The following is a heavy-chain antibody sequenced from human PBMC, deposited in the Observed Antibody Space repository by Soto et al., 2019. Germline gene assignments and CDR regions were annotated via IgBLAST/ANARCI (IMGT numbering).Heavy chain of an antibody. CDR2: IKSKTDGGKT. CDR3: TTGSWPQPHYYYGMDV. J-gene: IGHJ6*02. CDR1: GFTFSNAW. D-gene: IGHD2-15*01. Sequence: GGSLRLSCAASGFTFSNAWMNWVLQAPGKGLEWVGRIKSKTDGGKTDYDAPVKDRFTSSRDDSKNTLYLQMNSLKTEDTAVYYCTTGSWPQPHYYYGMDVWGQGTTVTVSS. V-gene: IGHV3-15*07.